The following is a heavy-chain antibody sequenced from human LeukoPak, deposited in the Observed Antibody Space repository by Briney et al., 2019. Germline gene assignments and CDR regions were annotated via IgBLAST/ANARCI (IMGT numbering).Heavy chain of an antibody. D-gene: IGHD2-21*02. CDR1: GGSFSGYY. J-gene: IGHJ4*02. CDR3: ARGRIVVVTAILGNFDY. CDR2: INHSGST. V-gene: IGHV4-34*01. Sequence: SETLSLTCAVYGGSFSGYYWSWIRQPPGKGLEWIGEINHSGSTNYNPSLKSRVTISVDTSKNQFSLKLSSVTAADTAVYYCARGRIVVVTAILGNFDYWGQGTLVTVSS.